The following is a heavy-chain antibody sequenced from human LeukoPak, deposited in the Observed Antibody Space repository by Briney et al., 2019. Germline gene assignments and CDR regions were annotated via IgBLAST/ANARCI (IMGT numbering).Heavy chain of an antibody. CDR2: ISSSSSYI. CDR3: ARDMPLDKALGAFDI. CDR1: GFTFSSYS. Sequence: GGSLRLSCAASGFTFSSYSMNWVRQAPGKGLEWVSSISSSSSYIYYADSVKGRFTISRDNAKNSLYLQKNSLRAEDTAVYYCARDMPLDKALGAFDIWGQGTMVTVSS. D-gene: IGHD2-2*01. V-gene: IGHV3-21*01. J-gene: IGHJ3*02.